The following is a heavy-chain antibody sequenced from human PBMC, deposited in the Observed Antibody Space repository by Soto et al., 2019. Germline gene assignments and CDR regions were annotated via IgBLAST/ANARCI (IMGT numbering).Heavy chain of an antibody. CDR1: GGSFSGYY. J-gene: IGHJ4*02. Sequence: SETLSLTCAVYGGSFSGYYWSWIRQPPGKGLEWIGEINHSGSTNYNPSLKSRVTISVDTSRNQFSLKLSSVTAADTAVYYCARNGGYYYGSGNYYTHFDYWGQGTLVTVS. D-gene: IGHD3-10*01. V-gene: IGHV4-34*01. CDR2: INHSGST. CDR3: ARNGGYYYGSGNYYTHFDY.